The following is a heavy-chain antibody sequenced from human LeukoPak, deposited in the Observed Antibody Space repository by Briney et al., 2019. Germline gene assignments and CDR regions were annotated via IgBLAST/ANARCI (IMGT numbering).Heavy chain of an antibody. CDR3: AKGRVVVTATDFDY. J-gene: IGHJ4*02. D-gene: IGHD2-21*02. CDR1: GFTFSSYV. V-gene: IGHV3-30*18. CDR2: ISYDGSNK. Sequence: GRSLRLSCAASGFTFSSYVMHWVRQAPGKGLEWVAVISYDGSNKYYADSVKGRFTISRDDSKNTLYLQMNSLRAEDTAVYYCAKGRVVVTATDFDYWGQGTLVTVSS.